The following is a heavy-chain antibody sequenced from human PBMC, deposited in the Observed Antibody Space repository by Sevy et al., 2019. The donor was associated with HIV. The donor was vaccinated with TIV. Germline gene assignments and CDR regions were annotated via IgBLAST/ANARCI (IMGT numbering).Heavy chain of an antibody. CDR1: GFTFGDYC. D-gene: IGHD6-13*01. J-gene: IGHJ4*02. Sequence: GVLRLSCTASGFTFGDYCMSWVRQAPGKGLEWVAFLKSDVYGGTVDHAASVRGRFVISRDDSKTIAYLQMNDLKTEDTGVYYCTRWKAAQSIFDYWGQGTLVTVSS. CDR3: TRWKAAQSIFDY. CDR2: LKSDVYGGTV. V-gene: IGHV3-49*04.